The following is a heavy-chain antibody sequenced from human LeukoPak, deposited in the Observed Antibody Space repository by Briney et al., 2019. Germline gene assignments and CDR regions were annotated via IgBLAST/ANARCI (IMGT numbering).Heavy chain of an antibody. D-gene: IGHD1-26*01. J-gene: IGHJ4*02. CDR1: GFTFSSYG. Sequence: GGSLRLSCAASGFTFSSYGMHWVRQAPGKGLEWVAVIWYDGSNKCYADSVKGRFTISRDNSKNTLYLQMNSLRAEDTAVYYCARGYRHNYFDYWGQRTLVSVSS. CDR2: IWYDGSNK. V-gene: IGHV3-33*01. CDR3: ARGYRHNYFDY.